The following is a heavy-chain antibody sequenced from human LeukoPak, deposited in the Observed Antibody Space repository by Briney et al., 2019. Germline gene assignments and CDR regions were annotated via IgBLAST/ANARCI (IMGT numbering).Heavy chain of an antibody. D-gene: IGHD3-22*01. Sequence: PSETLSLTCTVSGGSISSYYWSWIRQPAGNGLEWIGRIYTSGSTNYNPSLKSRVTMSIDTSKNQFSLKLSSVTAADTAVYYCARVRLVDYYDSSGYYYCYYYMDVWGKGTTVTISS. CDR1: GGSISSYY. V-gene: IGHV4-4*07. CDR2: IYTSGST. CDR3: ARVRLVDYYDSSGYYYCYYYMDV. J-gene: IGHJ6*03.